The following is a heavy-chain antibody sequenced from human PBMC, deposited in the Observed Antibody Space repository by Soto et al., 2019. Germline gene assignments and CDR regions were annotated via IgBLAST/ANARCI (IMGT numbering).Heavy chain of an antibody. CDR2: ISHSGTS. J-gene: IGHJ3*01. V-gene: IGHV4-4*02. CDR1: GGSISSSHW. CDR3: ARVVLTITRGAFDA. D-gene: IGHD3-9*01. Sequence: QVQLQESGPGLVKPSGTLSLTCAVSGGSISSSHWWTWVRQSPGKGLEYIGEISHSGTSNSNPSLKSRVTLSVDKSKNHFSLTLNSVTAADTVVYYCARVVLTITRGAFDAWGQGTLVIVSS.